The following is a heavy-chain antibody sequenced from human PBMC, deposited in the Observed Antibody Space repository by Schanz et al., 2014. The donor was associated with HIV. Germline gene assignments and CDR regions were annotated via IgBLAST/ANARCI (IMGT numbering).Heavy chain of an antibody. Sequence: QVQLVQSGAEMKKPGASVKVSCKASGYTFTSYDINWVRQASGQGPEWMGWMSPNTGNTGRAQKFQGRVTMTRNTPRSTAYLTLNNLTSEDTAVYFCARGPDYGKTTYNFDFWGQGTLVAVSS. J-gene: IGHJ4*02. D-gene: IGHD3-10*01. CDR3: ARGPDYGKTTYNFDF. V-gene: IGHV1-8*01. CDR2: MSPNTGNT. CDR1: GYTFTSYD.